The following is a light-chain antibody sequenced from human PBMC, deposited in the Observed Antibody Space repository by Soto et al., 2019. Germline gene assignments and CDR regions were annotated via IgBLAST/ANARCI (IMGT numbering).Light chain of an antibody. CDR2: GAS. Sequence: EIVLTQSPGTLSLSPGERATLSCRASQSVSSSYLAWYQQKPGQAPRLLIYGASSRATGIPDRFSGSGSGTDFTLTMSRLEAEDFAVYYCQQYGSSSWTCGQGTKVEIK. CDR1: QSVSSSY. CDR3: QQYGSSSWT. V-gene: IGKV3-20*01. J-gene: IGKJ1*01.